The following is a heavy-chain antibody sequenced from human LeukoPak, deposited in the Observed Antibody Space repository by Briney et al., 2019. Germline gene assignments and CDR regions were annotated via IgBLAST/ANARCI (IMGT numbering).Heavy chain of an antibody. J-gene: IGHJ4*02. CDR1: GFTFSSYG. Sequence: GGSLRLSCAASGFTFSSYGVHWVRQAPGKGLEWVAVIWYDGSNKYYADSVKGRFTIARDNSNNMLYLQMNSLRAEDTAVYYCARDRGKWNYVSPFDKWGQGTLVTVSS. D-gene: IGHD1-7*01. V-gene: IGHV3-33*01. CDR3: ARDRGKWNYVSPFDK. CDR2: IWYDGSNK.